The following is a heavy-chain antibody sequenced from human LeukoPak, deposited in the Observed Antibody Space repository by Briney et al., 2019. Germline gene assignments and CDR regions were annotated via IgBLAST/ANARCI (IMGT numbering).Heavy chain of an antibody. CDR2: IYYSGST. V-gene: IGHV4-61*01. J-gene: IGHJ4*02. CDR1: GGSVSSGSYY. D-gene: IGHD3-22*01. CDR3: AILPYYYDSSGYYYFDY. Sequence: KPSETLSLTCTVSGGSVSSGSYYWSWIRQPPGKGLEWIGYIYYSGSTNYNPSLKGRVTISVDTSKNQFSLKLSSVTAADTAVYYCAILPYYYDSSGYYYFDYWGQGTLVTVSS.